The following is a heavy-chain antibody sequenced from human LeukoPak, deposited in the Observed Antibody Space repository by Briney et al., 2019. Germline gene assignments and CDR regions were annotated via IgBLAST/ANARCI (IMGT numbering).Heavy chain of an antibody. CDR1: GFPFSSYW. CDR2: IIGDGSGT. D-gene: IGHD5-12*01. CDR3: AKDRGGYTYYPFLSYFFDY. J-gene: IGHJ4*02. V-gene: IGHV3-74*01. Sequence: QSGGSLRLSCAASGFPFSSYWMHWVRQGPGRGLVWVSRIIGDGSGTNYADSVKGRFTISRDNAKNTLYLQMNSLRAEDTAVYYCAKDRGGYTYYPFLSYFFDYWGQGTLVTVSS.